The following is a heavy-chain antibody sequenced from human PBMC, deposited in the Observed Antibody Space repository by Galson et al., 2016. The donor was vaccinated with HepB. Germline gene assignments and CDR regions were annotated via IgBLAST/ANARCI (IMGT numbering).Heavy chain of an antibody. CDR2: ISSSSSTI. J-gene: IGHJ4*02. CDR3: ERGPGYCSSTSCLAVLY. D-gene: IGHD2-2*01. CDR1: GFTFSSYS. Sequence: SLRLSCATSGFTFSSYSMNWVRQAPGKGLEWVSYISSSSSTIYYADSVKGRFTISRDNAKNSLFLQMNSLRAEDTAVYYCERGPGYCSSTSCLAVLYWGQGTLVTVSS. V-gene: IGHV3-48*04.